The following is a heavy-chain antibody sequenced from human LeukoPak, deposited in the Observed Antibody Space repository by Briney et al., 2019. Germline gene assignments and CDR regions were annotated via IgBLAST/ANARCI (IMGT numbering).Heavy chain of an antibody. V-gene: IGHV1-8*01. CDR1: GYTFTSYD. CDR3: ARGGVGATDIDY. CDR2: MNPNSGNT. D-gene: IGHD1-26*01. J-gene: IGHJ4*02. Sequence: ASVKVSCTASGYTFTSYDINWVRQATGQGLEWMGWMNPNSGNTGYAQKFQGRVTMTRNTSISTAYMELSSLRSEDTAVYYCARGGVGATDIDYWGQGTLVTVSS.